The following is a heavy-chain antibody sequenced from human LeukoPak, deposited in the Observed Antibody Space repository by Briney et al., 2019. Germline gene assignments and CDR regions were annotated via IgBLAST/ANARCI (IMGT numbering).Heavy chain of an antibody. CDR1: GGSISSYY. Sequence: PSETLSLTCTVSGGSISSYYWSWVRQPPGKGLEWIGYIYYSGNTNYNPSLKSRVTISVDTSKNQFSLKLTSVTVADTAVYYCAKDWYGGSWFDPWGQGTLVTVSS. D-gene: IGHD3/OR15-3a*01. V-gene: IGHV4-59*01. J-gene: IGHJ5*02. CDR3: AKDWYGGSWFDP. CDR2: IYYSGNT.